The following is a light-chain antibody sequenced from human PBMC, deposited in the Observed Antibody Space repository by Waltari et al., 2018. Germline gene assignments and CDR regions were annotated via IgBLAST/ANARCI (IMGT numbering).Light chain of an antibody. V-gene: IGKV3-20*01. Sequence: EIVLTQSPGTLSLSPGERATLSCRASQSVGRSLAWYQQKPGQAPRLLIYGASSRATGVPDRFSGSGYGTDFSLTISRLEPEDFAVYYCQHYVRLPVTFGQGTRVEIK. J-gene: IGKJ1*01. CDR3: QHYVRLPVT. CDR1: QSVGRS. CDR2: GAS.